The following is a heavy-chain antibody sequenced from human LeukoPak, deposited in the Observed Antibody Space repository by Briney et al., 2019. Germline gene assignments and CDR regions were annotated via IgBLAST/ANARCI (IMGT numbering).Heavy chain of an antibody. CDR3: ARDLSATARAYDY. CDR1: GFIISGYN. V-gene: IGHV3-21*01. J-gene: IGHJ4*01. Sequence: PGGSLRLSCAASGFIISGYNMYWIRQAPGKGLEWVSFIDISGTYITYADSVKGRFTISRDNAKNSLYLQMNSLRAEDTAVYYCARDLSATARAYDYWGQGTLVTVSS. D-gene: IGHD1-26*01. CDR2: IDISGTYI.